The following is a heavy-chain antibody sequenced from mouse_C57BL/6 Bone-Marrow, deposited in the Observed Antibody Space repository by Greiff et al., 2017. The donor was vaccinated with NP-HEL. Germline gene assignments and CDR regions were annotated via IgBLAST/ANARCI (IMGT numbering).Heavy chain of an antibody. CDR2: ISNGGGST. CDR3: ASRIYYGKWYYAMDY. CDR1: GFTFSDYY. D-gene: IGHD2-1*01. Sequence: DVMLVESGGGLVQPGGSLKLSCAASGFTFSDYYMYWVRQTPEKRLEWVAYISNGGGSTYYPDTVKGRFTISRDNAKNTLYLQMSRLKSEDTAMYYCASRIYYGKWYYAMDYWGQGTSVTVSS. J-gene: IGHJ4*01. V-gene: IGHV5-12*01.